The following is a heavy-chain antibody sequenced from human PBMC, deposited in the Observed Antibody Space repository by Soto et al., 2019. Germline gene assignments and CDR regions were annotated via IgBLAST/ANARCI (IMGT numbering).Heavy chain of an antibody. CDR2: IKQDGSEK. CDR1: GFTFSSYW. V-gene: IGHV3-7*01. Sequence: GGSLRLSCAASGFTFSSYWMSWVRQAPGKGLEWVANIKQDGSEKYYVDSVKGRFTISRDNAKNSLYLQMNSLRAEDTAVYYCARWAAILYYYYYYMDVWGKGTTVTVSS. CDR3: ARWAAILYYYYYYMDV. D-gene: IGHD5-18*01. J-gene: IGHJ6*03.